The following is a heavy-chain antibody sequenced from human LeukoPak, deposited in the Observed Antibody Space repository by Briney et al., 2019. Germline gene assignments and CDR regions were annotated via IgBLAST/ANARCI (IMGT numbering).Heavy chain of an antibody. J-gene: IGHJ4*02. CDR1: GFTFSSYA. CDR2: ISGSGGGT. CDR3: AKDLGRYRNNYFDY. Sequence: HPGGSLRLSCAASGFTFSSYAMSWVRQAPEKGLEWVSTISGSGGGTYYADSVKGRFTISRDDSKNTLYLQMNSLRAEHTAVYYCAKDLGRYRNNYFDYWGQGTLVTVSS. D-gene: IGHD1-26*01. V-gene: IGHV3-23*01.